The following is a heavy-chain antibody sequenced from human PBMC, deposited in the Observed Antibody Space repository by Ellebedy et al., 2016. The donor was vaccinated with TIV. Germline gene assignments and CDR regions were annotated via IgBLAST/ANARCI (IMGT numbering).Heavy chain of an antibody. V-gene: IGHV4-59*08. Sequence: SETLSLTCTVSGGSMSNNYWSRVRQAPGEGLEWIGYIHYTGTTNFDPSLKSRLTMSVDTSKNQFPLKVTSVTAADTAVYYCARLAMLARLQNYGYHSMDVWGQGTTVIVSS. CDR1: GGSMSNNY. CDR2: IHYTGTT. CDR3: ARLAMLARLQNYGYHSMDV. J-gene: IGHJ6*02. D-gene: IGHD3-10*01.